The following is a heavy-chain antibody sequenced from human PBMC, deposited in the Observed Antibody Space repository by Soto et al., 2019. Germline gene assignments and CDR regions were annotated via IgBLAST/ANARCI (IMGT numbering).Heavy chain of an antibody. V-gene: IGHV3-74*01. CDR3: ARGQNTAMAN. J-gene: IGHJ4*02. Sequence: EVQLVESGGGLVQPGGSLRLSCAASGFTFSNYWMHWVRQAPGKGLVWVSRVNTDGGTASYADSVKGRFTISRDNARNTLYLQMNSLRAEDTAVYYCARGQNTAMANWGQGTLVTVPS. CDR2: VNTDGGTA. CDR1: GFTFSNYW. D-gene: IGHD5-18*01.